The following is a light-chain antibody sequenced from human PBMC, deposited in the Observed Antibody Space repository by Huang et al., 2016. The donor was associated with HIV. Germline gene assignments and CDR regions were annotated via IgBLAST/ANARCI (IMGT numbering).Light chain of an antibody. CDR3: QQSHNTPLT. J-gene: IGKJ4*01. CDR1: QSIARS. CDR2: SAS. Sequence: DIQMTQSPSSLSASVGDRVTITCRASQSIARSLNCYQQKPGTAPKLLIYSASTLQSGVPSRFSGSGSGTTFTLTISSLRPEDFGTYSCQQSHNTPLTFGGGTKVEIK. V-gene: IGKV1-39*01.